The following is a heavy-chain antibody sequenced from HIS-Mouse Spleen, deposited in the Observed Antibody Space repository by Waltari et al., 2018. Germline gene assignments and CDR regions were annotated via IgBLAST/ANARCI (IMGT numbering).Heavy chain of an antibody. CDR2: ISYDGSNK. CDR3: AKASSGWLDY. Sequence: QVQLVESGGGVVQPGRCLRPACAASGFTFSSYGMNWVRQAPGKGLGWVAVISYDGSNKYYADSVKGRFTISRDNSKNTLYLQMNSLRAEDTAVYYCAKASSGWLDYWGQGTLVTVSS. V-gene: IGHV3-30*18. CDR1: GFTFSSYG. D-gene: IGHD6-19*01. J-gene: IGHJ4*02.